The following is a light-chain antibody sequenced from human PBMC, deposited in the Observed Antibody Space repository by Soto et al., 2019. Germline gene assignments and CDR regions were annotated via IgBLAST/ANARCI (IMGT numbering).Light chain of an antibody. CDR3: QQYNTYSSLT. Sequence: IQMTQAPSTLSASLGDRVTIACRASQSISSWLAWYQQKPGKATELLIYDASSLESVVPPRFSGSGYGTEFTLTISSLQPDDFATYYCQQYNTYSSLTFGGGTKVDIK. CDR1: QSISSW. V-gene: IGKV1-5*01. J-gene: IGKJ4*01. CDR2: DAS.